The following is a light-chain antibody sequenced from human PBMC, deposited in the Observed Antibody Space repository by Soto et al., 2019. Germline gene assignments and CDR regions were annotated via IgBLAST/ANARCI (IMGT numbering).Light chain of an antibody. CDR1: QGIRNF. J-gene: IGKJ3*01. Sequence: DIQMTQSPTSLSASVGDRVTITCRASQGIRNFVAWYQQKRGKAPKLLIYAASTLQSAVPSPFSGSGSGTDFTLTIKSLQPEDVATYYWQKYSSVHFFGPGTKVEI. CDR2: AAS. CDR3: QKYSSVHF. V-gene: IGKV1-27*01.